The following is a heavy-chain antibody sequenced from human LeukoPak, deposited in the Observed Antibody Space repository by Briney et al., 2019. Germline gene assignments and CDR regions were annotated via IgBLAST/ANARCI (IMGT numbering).Heavy chain of an antibody. J-gene: IGHJ4*02. Sequence: GGSLRLSCAASGFTVSSNYMSWVRQAPGKGLEWVANMKYDGSEKYYVDSVKGRFTISRDDAKNSLYLQMNSLRAEDTAVYYCARDIEAAGLFLDYWGQGTLVTVSS. CDR1: GFTVSSNY. V-gene: IGHV3-7*01. CDR3: ARDIEAAGLFLDY. CDR2: MKYDGSEK. D-gene: IGHD6-13*01.